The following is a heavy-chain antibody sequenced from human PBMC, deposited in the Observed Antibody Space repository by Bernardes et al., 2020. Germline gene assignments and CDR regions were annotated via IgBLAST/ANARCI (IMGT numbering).Heavy chain of an antibody. J-gene: IGHJ4*02. CDR1: GDSISTDNW. Sequence: SETLSLTCAVSGDSISTDNWWGWVRQPPGKGLEWVGEIYHSGSTNYNPSLKSRVTISLDKSKNQFSLKLTSVSAADTALYYCAGVNTICTGGSCYTTWGPGTLVTVSS. V-gene: IGHV4-4*02. CDR3: AGVNTICTGGSCYTT. D-gene: IGHD2-15*01. CDR2: IYHSGST.